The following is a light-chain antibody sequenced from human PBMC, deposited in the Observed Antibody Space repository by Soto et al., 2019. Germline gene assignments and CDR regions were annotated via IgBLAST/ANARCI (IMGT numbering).Light chain of an antibody. V-gene: IGLV2-14*01. Sequence: QSALTQPASVSGSPGQSSTISCTGTSSDVGDYNYVSWYQQHPGKAPKLMIYDVSNRPSGVSNRFSGSKSGNTASLTISGLQAEDEADYYCSSYTSSSTLHYVFGTGTKVTVL. CDR3: SSYTSSSTLHYV. J-gene: IGLJ1*01. CDR2: DVS. CDR1: SSDVGDYNY.